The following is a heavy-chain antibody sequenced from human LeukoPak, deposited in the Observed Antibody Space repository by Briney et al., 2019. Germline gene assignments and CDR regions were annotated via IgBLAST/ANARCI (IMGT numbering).Heavy chain of an antibody. D-gene: IGHD3-10*01. CDR2: MNPNSGNT. CDR1: GYSFTSYD. Sequence: GASVKVSCKASGYSFTSYDIDWVRQATGQGLGWMGWMNPNSGNTGYAQKFQGRVTMTRNTSISTAYMELSSLRSEDTAVYYCARMEGSMVRGVDPWGQGTLVTVSS. V-gene: IGHV1-8*01. J-gene: IGHJ5*02. CDR3: ARMEGSMVRGVDP.